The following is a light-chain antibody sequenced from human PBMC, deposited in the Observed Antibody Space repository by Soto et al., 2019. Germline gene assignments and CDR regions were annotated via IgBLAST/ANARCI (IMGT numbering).Light chain of an antibody. V-gene: IGLV3-21*01. CDR3: QVWDSGSAHVV. CDR2: SET. Sequence: SYELTQPPSVSVAPGKTASISCGGNDIGSKGVLWYQQKPGQAPVLVINSETDLPPLIPERFSGPNSANLATLTISRVEAGDEADYYCQVWDSGSAHVVFGGGTQVTVL. CDR1: DIGSKG. J-gene: IGLJ2*01.